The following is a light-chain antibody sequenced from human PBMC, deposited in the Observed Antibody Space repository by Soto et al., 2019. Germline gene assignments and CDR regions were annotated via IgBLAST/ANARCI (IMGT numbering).Light chain of an antibody. CDR3: SAYATSATSATLVL. J-gene: IGLJ2*01. Sequence: QSALTQPTSVSGSPGQSITISCTGTSSDVGGYDFVSWFQQHPGNAPKLIIFDVTNRPAWVSNRFSGSKSGNTASLTISGLQAEDEADYYCSAYATSATSATLVLFGGGTKLTVL. CDR1: SSDVGGYDF. CDR2: DVT. V-gene: IGLV2-14*01.